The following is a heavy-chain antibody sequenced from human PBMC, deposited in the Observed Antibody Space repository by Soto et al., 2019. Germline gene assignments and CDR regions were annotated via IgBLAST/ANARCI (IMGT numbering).Heavy chain of an antibody. CDR1: GFSPPAVW. CDR3: SHGYGQYFNS. V-gene: IGHV3-15*07. CDR2: IKSKTAGGTT. Sequence: EVPLVESGGGLVKPGGSLRPPCAVSGFSPPAVWMNWVRKAQGKGLEWVGRIKSKTAGGTTDYAAPVKGRFTILRDDSKNTLYLQMDSLIIEDTAVYFCSHGYGQYFNSWGQGTLVTVSS. J-gene: IGHJ4*02. D-gene: IGHD5-18*01.